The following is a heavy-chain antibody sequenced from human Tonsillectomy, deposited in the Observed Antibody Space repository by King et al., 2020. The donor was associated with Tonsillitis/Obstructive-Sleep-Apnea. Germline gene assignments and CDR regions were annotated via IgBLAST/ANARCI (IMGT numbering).Heavy chain of an antibody. D-gene: IGHD5-18*01. CDR2: ISSSGSYT. J-gene: IGHJ4*02. V-gene: IGHV3-11*05. CDR1: GFTFNDYY. CDR3: ARGSGYSYGRCDY. Sequence: QLVQSGGGLVKPGGSLRLSCATAGFTFNDYYMSWIRQAPGKGLEWVSYISSSGSYTNYADSVKGRFTISRDNAKISLYLQLNSLRAEDTAVYYCARGSGYSYGRCDYWGQGTLVTVSS.